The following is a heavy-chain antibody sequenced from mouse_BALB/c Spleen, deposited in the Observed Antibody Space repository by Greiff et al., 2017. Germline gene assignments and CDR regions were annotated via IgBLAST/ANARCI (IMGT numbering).Heavy chain of an antibody. Sequence: VMLVESGPGLVQPSQSLSITCTASGFSLTSYGVHWVRQSPGKGLEWLGVIWSGGSTDYNAAFISRLSISKDNSKSQVFFKMNSLQANDTAIYYCARKEYGNRYFDVWGAGTTVTVSS. V-gene: IGHV2-2*02. CDR2: IWSGGST. J-gene: IGHJ1*01. D-gene: IGHD2-10*02. CDR1: GFSLTSYG. CDR3: ARKEYGNRYFDV.